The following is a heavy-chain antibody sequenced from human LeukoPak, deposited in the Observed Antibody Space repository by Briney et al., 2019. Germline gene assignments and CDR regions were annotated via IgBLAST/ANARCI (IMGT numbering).Heavy chain of an antibody. CDR2: IYYSGST. J-gene: IGHJ5*02. D-gene: IGHD1-26*01. Sequence: SETLSLTCTVSGGSISSSGNYWGWIRQPPGKGLEWIASIYYSGSTYYNPSLMSRVTISVDASKNQLSLKLSSLTAADTAVYYCARHEYSGSYYGLSWFDPWGQGTLVTVSS. CDR1: GGSISSSGNY. V-gene: IGHV4-39*01. CDR3: ARHEYSGSYYGLSWFDP.